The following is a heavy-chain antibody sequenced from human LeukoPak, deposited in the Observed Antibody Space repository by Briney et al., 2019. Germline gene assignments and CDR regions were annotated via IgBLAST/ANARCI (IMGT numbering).Heavy chain of an antibody. D-gene: IGHD3-10*01. V-gene: IGHV4-39*02. Sequence: PSETLSLTCTVSGGSISGYYWGWIRQPPGKGLEWIGSIYYSGTPYYNPSLETRLTISVDTSKSHFSMKLSSVTAADMAVYYCARRGVAAAATNFDYWGQGTLVTVSS. CDR1: GGSISGYY. J-gene: IGHJ4*02. CDR3: ARRGVAAAATNFDY. CDR2: IYYSGTP.